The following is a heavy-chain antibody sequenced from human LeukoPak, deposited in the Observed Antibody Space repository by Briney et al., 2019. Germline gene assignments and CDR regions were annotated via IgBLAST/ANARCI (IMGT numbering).Heavy chain of an antibody. Sequence: ASVKVSCKASGYTFSGYYMHWVRQAPGQGLECMAWIYPNSGGTKYAQKFQGRVTVTRDTSISTAYMQLSRLKSDDTAVYYCATGRGYSYGSDSWGQGTLVTVSS. CDR1: GYTFSGYY. D-gene: IGHD5-18*01. CDR3: ATGRGYSYGSDS. CDR2: IYPNSGGT. V-gene: IGHV1-2*02. J-gene: IGHJ4*02.